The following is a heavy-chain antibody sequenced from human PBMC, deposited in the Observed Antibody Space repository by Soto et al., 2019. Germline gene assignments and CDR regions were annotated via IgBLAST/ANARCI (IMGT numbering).Heavy chain of an antibody. J-gene: IGHJ6*03. CDR2: IYYSGST. CDR3: ARQGSERGTGTTKGPNYYYYMDV. CDR1: GGSISSSSYY. Sequence: PSETLSLTCTVSGGSISSSSYYWGWIRQPPGKGLEWIGSIYYSGSTYYNPSLKSRVTISVDTSKNQFSLKLSSVTAADTAVYYCARQGSERGTGTTKGPNYYYYMDVWGKGTTVTVSS. D-gene: IGHD1-7*01. V-gene: IGHV4-39*01.